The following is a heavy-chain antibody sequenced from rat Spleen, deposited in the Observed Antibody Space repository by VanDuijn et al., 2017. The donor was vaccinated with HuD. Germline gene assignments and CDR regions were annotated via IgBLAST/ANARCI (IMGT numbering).Heavy chain of an antibody. J-gene: IGHJ4*01. D-gene: IGHD1-4*01. Sequence: EVQLVESGGGLVQPGRSLKLSCLASGFTFSNYGMNWIRQAPGKGLEWVASISSSSSYIYYADTVKGRFTISRENAKNTLYLQMTSLRSEDTALYYCARHYPGTRGVMDAWGQGASVTVSS. CDR2: ISSSSSYI. CDR3: ARHYPGTRGVMDA. CDR1: GFTFSNYG. V-gene: IGHV5-34*01.